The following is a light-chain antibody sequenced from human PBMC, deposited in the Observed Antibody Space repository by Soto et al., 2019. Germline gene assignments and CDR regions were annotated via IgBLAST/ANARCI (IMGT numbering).Light chain of an antibody. CDR3: SSYTSSSTLV. CDR2: EVS. CDR1: SSDVGGYNY. Sequence: QSALTQPASVSGSPGQSSTISCTGTSSDVGGYNYVSWYQQHPGKAPKLMIYEVSNRPSGVSNRFSGSKSGNTASLTISGLQAEDEAEYYCSSYTSSSTLVFGGGTKATVL. J-gene: IGLJ2*01. V-gene: IGLV2-14*01.